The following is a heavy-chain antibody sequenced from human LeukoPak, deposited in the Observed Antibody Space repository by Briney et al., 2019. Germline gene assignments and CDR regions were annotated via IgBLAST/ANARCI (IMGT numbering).Heavy chain of an antibody. J-gene: IGHJ4*02. D-gene: IGHD1-7*01. Sequence: GGSLRLSCAASGFTFSSYGMHWVRQAPGKGLEWVAVISYDGSNKYYADSVKGRFTISRDNSKNTLYLQMNSLRAEDTAVYYCAKGVELEYWGQGTLVTASS. V-gene: IGHV3-30*18. CDR1: GFTFSSYG. CDR2: ISYDGSNK. CDR3: AKGVELEY.